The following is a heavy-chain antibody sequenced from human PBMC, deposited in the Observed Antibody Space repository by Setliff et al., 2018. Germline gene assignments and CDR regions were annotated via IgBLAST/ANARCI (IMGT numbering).Heavy chain of an antibody. D-gene: IGHD3-16*01. CDR1: GASISTHY. V-gene: IGHV4-59*11. CDR3: ARGGVLGTGDFDY. Sequence: SETLSLTCTVSGASISTHYWSWIRQPPGKGLGWIGHTYYIGATNYNPSLKGRVTISVDTSKNQVSLKMNFVTAADTAVYYRARGGVLGTGDFDYWGQGTLVTVSS. CDR2: TYYIGAT. J-gene: IGHJ4*02.